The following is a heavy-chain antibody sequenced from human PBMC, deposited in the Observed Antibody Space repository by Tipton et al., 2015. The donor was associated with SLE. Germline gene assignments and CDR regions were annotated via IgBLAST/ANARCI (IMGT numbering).Heavy chain of an antibody. D-gene: IGHD5-12*01. J-gene: IGHJ3*02. Sequence: TLSLTCTVSGGSISSGSYYWSWIRQPPGKGLGWIVRIYHSGSNYYNPSLKSRVTISVYTSKNQFSLKLSSVTAADPAVYYCARDEATIGAFDILGRGRMVSVTS. V-gene: IGHV4-39*07. CDR1: GGSISSGSYY. CDR2: IYHSGSN. CDR3: ARDEATIGAFDI.